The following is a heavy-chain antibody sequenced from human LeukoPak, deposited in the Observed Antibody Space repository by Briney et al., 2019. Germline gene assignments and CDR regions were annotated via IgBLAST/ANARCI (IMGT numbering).Heavy chain of an antibody. Sequence: GGSLRLSCAASGFTFSSYWMSWVRQAPGKGLEWVANIKQDGSEKYYVDSVKGRFTISRDNAKNSLYLQMNSLRAEDTAVYYCARERRITMVRGVRWFDPWGQGTPVTVSS. V-gene: IGHV3-7*01. CDR2: IKQDGSEK. D-gene: IGHD3-10*01. CDR3: ARERRITMVRGVRWFDP. J-gene: IGHJ5*02. CDR1: GFTFSSYW.